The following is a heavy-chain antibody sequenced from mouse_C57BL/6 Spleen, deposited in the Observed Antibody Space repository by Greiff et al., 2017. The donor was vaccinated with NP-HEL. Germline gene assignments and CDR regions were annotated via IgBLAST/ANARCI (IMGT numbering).Heavy chain of an antibody. Sequence: QVQLQQSGAELARPGASVKLSCKASGYTFTSYGISWVKQRTGQGLEWIGEIYTRSGNTYYNEKFKGKATLTADKSSSTSYMELRSLTSEDSAVYFCARDGYGSSSYFDYWGQGTTLTVSS. CDR2: IYTRSGNT. CDR3: ARDGYGSSSYFDY. CDR1: GYTFTSYG. V-gene: IGHV1-81*01. J-gene: IGHJ2*01. D-gene: IGHD1-1*01.